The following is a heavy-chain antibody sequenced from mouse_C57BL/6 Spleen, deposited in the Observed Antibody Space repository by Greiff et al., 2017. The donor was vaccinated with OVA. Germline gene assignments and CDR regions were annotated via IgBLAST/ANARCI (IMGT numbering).Heavy chain of an antibody. CDR2: IYPGSGST. Sequence: VQLQQPGAELVKPGASVKMSCKASGYTFTSYWITWVKQRPGQGLEWIGDIYPGSGSTNYNEKFKSKATLTVDTSSSTAYMQLSSLTSEDSAVYYCARKGLRHWYFDVWGTGTTVTVSS. D-gene: IGHD1-1*01. CDR3: ARKGLRHWYFDV. V-gene: IGHV1-55*01. J-gene: IGHJ1*03. CDR1: GYTFTSYW.